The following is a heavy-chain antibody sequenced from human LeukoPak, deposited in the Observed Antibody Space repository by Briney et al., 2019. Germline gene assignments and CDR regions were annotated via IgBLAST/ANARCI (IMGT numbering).Heavy chain of an antibody. Sequence: SETLFLTCTVSGGSISSYYWSWIRQPPGKGLEWIGYIYYSGSTNYNPSLKSRVTISVDTSKTQFSLKLSSVTAADTAVYYCARGCSGGSCHPFDYWGQGTLVTVSS. CDR1: GGSISSYY. V-gene: IGHV4-59*01. D-gene: IGHD2-15*01. CDR3: ARGCSGGSCHPFDY. J-gene: IGHJ4*02. CDR2: IYYSGST.